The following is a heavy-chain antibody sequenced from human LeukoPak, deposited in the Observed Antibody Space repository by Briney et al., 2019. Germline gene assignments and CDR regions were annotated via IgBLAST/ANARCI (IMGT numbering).Heavy chain of an antibody. CDR3: ATDPPITMVPPTMDV. J-gene: IGHJ6*02. Sequence: ASVKVSCKVSGYTLTELSMHWVRQAPGKGLEWMGGFDPEDGETIYAQKFQGRVTMTEDTSTDTAYMGLSSLRSEDTAVYYCATDPPITMVPPTMDVWGQGTTVTVSS. D-gene: IGHD3-10*01. CDR2: FDPEDGET. V-gene: IGHV1-24*01. CDR1: GYTLTELS.